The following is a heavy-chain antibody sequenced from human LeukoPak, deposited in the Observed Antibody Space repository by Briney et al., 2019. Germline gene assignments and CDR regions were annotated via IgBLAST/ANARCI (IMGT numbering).Heavy chain of an antibody. CDR1: GYTFTSYY. J-gene: IGHJ4*02. V-gene: IGHV1-46*01. CDR3: ARDRGYYYDSSGPGY. Sequence: ASVTVSCKASGYTFTSYYMHWVRQAPGQGLEWMGIINPSGGSTSYAQKFQGRVTMTRDTSTSTVYMELSSLRSEDTAVYYCARDRGYYYDSSGPGYWGQGTLVTVSS. CDR2: INPSGGST. D-gene: IGHD3-22*01.